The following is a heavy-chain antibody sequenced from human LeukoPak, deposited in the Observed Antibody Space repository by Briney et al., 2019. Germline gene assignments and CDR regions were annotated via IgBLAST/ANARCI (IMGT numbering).Heavy chain of an antibody. J-gene: IGHJ4*02. CDR2: SGDNT. D-gene: IGHD3-9*01. Sequence: GGSLRLSCAASGFTFSTYAMSWVRQAPGRRLEWVSVSGDNTYYADSVKGRFTISRDNSKNTLYLQMNSLRAEDTAVYYCARGRYFDWLPPTYFDYWGQGTLVTVSS. CDR3: ARGRYFDWLPPTYFDY. V-gene: IGHV3-23*01. CDR1: GFTFSTYA.